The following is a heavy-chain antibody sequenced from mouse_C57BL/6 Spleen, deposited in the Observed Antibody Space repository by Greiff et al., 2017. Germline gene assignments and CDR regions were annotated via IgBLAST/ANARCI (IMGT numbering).Heavy chain of an antibody. V-gene: IGHV1-64*01. CDR1: GYTFTSYW. CDR3: ASSYYYGSSSGWYFDV. Sequence: QVQLQQPGAELVKPGASVKLSCKASGYTFTSYWMHWVKQRPGQGLEWIGMIHPNSGSTNYNEKFKSKATLTVDKSSSTAYMQLSSLTSEDSAVYYCASSYYYGSSSGWYFDVWGTGTTVTVSS. D-gene: IGHD1-1*01. CDR2: IHPNSGST. J-gene: IGHJ1*03.